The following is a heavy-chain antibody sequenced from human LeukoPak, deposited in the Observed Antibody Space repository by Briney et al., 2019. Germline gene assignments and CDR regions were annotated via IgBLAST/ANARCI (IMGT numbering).Heavy chain of an antibody. CDR2: IYSGGST. J-gene: IGHJ4*02. Sequence: PGGSLRLSCAASGFIVSSNYMSWVRQAPGKGLEWVSVIYSGGSTYYADSVKGRFTISRDNSKNTLYLQMNSLRAEDTAVYYCAMTSSYCSGGSCYYDYWGQGTLVTVSS. D-gene: IGHD2-15*01. CDR1: GFIVSSNY. CDR3: AMTSSYCSGGSCYYDY. V-gene: IGHV3-53*01.